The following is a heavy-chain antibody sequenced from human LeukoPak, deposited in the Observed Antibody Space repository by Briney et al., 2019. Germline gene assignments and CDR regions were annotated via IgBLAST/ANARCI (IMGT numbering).Heavy chain of an antibody. J-gene: IGHJ4*02. CDR2: ISGSGGST. CDR3: ARSGYYYDSSGYYQFDY. CDR1: GFTFSSYA. Sequence: GSLRLSCAASGFTFSSYAMSWVRQAPGKGLEWVSAISGSGGSTYYADSVKGRFTISRDNSKNTLYLQMNSLRAEDTAVYYCARSGYYYDSSGYYQFDYWGQGTLVTVSS. V-gene: IGHV3-23*01. D-gene: IGHD3-22*01.